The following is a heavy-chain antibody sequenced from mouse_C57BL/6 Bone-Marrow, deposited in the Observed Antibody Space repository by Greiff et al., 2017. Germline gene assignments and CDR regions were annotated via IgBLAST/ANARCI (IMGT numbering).Heavy chain of an antibody. CDR3: TREGLYYGNPYFGC. Sequence: VQGVESGAELVRPGASVTLSCKASGYTFTDYEMHWVKQTPVHGLEWIGAIDPETGGTAYNQKFKGKAILTADKSSSTAYMELRSLTSEDSAVYYWTREGLYYGNPYFGCWGQGTTLSVSS. D-gene: IGHD2-1*01. V-gene: IGHV1-15*01. CDR2: IDPETGGT. J-gene: IGHJ2*01. CDR1: GYTFTDYE.